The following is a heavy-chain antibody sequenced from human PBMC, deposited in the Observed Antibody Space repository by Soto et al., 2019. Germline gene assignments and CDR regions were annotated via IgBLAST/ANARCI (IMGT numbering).Heavy chain of an antibody. J-gene: IGHJ4*02. CDR3: VKSRGGNNFDFFD. D-gene: IGHD5-12*01. V-gene: IGHV3-64D*06. Sequence: GSLILPCSAYGFTFSSYAMHWVRQAPGKGLEYVSGIRGNGDPPFYADSVKGRFTISRDNSKNTLYLQMSSLGADDTAVYYCVKSRGGNNFDFFDWGQGALVTVSS. CDR2: IRGNGDPP. CDR1: GFTFSSYA.